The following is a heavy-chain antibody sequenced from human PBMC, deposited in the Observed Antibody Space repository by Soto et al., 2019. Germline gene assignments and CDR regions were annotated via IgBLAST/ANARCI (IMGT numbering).Heavy chain of an antibody. D-gene: IGHD1-7*01. CDR3: ARDLWNSSPYYYGMDV. CDR2: ISSSSYI. CDR1: GFTFSSYS. Sequence: GGSLRLSCAASGFTFSSYSMNWVRQAPGKGLEWVSSISSSSYIYYADSVKGRFTISRDNAKNSLYLQMNSLRAEDTAVYYCARDLWNSSPYYYGMDVWGQGTTVTVSS. V-gene: IGHV3-21*01. J-gene: IGHJ6*02.